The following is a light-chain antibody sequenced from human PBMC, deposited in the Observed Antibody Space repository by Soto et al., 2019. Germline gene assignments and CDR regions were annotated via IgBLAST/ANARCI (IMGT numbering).Light chain of an antibody. CDR3: AAWDASRSAGV. CDR2: YNN. V-gene: IGLV1-47*02. J-gene: IGLJ1*01. CDR1: DSNIGSNS. Sequence: QSVLTQPPSASGTAGQVVTISCSGGDSNIGSNSVYWYQHLPRMAPKLLIDYNNQRPSGVPDRFSGSRSGTSASLAIVGLRSEDEAVYYCAAWDASRSAGVFGNGTKLTVL.